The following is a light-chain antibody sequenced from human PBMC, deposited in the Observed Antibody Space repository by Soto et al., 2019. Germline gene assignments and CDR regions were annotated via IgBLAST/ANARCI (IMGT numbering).Light chain of an antibody. CDR2: LNSDGSH. J-gene: IGLJ2*01. V-gene: IGLV4-69*01. CDR3: QTWGSGIRVV. Sequence: QPVLNQSPSASASLGASVKLTCTLSSGHSSYAIAWHQQQPEKGPRYLMKLNSDGSHSKGDGIPDRFSGSSSGAERYLTISSLQSEDEADYYCQTWGSGIRVVFGGGTKLTVL. CDR1: SGHSSYA.